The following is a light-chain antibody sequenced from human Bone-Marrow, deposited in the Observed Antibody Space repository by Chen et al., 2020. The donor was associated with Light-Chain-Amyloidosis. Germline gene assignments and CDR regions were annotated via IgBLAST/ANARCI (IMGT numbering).Light chain of an antibody. CDR2: GAS. J-gene: IGKJ1*01. V-gene: IGKV3-15*01. CDR3: QQYNNWPPWT. CDR1: QSVSSN. Sequence: EIVMTQSPATLSVSPGERATLSCRASQSVSSNLAWHQQKPGQAPRLLIYGASTRATGIPARFSGSGSGTEFTLTISSLESKDFAVYYCQQYNNWPPWTFGQGTKVEIK.